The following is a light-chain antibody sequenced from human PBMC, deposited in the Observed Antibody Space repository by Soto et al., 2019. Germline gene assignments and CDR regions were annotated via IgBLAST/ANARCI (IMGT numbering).Light chain of an antibody. Sequence: IVLTQAPGTLYLSPGEGATLACRASQNIKNNFLAWYQQRPGQAPRLLIHAASIRATGTPDRFTGSASGTDFTLIISRLEPEDFAVYYWQQYGTSLTFGGGTRVEIK. V-gene: IGKV3-20*01. CDR3: QQYGTSLT. CDR1: QNIKNNF. J-gene: IGKJ4*01. CDR2: AAS.